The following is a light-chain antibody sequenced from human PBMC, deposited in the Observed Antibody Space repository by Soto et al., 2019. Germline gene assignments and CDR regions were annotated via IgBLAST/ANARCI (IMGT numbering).Light chain of an antibody. J-gene: IGLJ1*01. V-gene: IGLV2-14*01. CDR2: EVS. CDR1: SSDVGGYNY. Sequence: QSVLTQPASVSGSPGQSITISCTGTSSDVGGYNYVSWYQQHPGKAPKLMIYEVSNRPSGVSNRFTGSKSGNTASLTISGLQAEDEADYYGNSYASSSTSVFGTGTKVTVL. CDR3: NSYASSSTSV.